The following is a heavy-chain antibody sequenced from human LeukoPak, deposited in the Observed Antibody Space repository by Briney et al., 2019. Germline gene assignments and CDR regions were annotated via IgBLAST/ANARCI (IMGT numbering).Heavy chain of an antibody. J-gene: IGHJ5*02. CDR2: ISGSGGST. Sequence: PGGSLRLSCAASGFTFSSDAMSWVRQAPGKGLEWVSAISGSGGSTYYAGSVKGRFTISRDNSKNTLYLQMNSLRAEDTAVYYCAKVLVVGRNWFDPWGQGTLVTVSS. CDR3: AKVLVVGRNWFDP. CDR1: GFTFSSDA. D-gene: IGHD2-15*01. V-gene: IGHV3-23*01.